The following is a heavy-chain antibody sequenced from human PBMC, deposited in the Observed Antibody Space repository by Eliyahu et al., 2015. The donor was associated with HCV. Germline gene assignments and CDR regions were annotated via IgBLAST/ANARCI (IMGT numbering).Heavy chain of an antibody. CDR3: ASGGGGIAVAGTGGWFDP. CDR1: GGXITTYY. D-gene: IGHD6-19*01. V-gene: IGHV4-59*01. Sequence: QVQLQESGPGLVKPSETLSLTCTVSGGXITTYYWSWXRQPPGKGXEWIGFIHYSGSTNYNPTLKSRVTISVDTSKNQFSLNLTSVTAADTAVYYCASGGGGIAVAGTGGWFDPWGQGTLVTVSS. CDR2: IHYSGST. J-gene: IGHJ5*02.